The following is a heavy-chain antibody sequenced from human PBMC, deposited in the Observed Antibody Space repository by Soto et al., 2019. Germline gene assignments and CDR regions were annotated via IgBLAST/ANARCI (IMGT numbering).Heavy chain of an antibody. CDR1: GGTFSSYA. CDR2: IIPILGTA. D-gene: IGHD1-26*01. CDR3: ASDRVGATPDYNGMDV. V-gene: IGHV1-69*06. Sequence: QAQLVQSGAEVKKPGSSVKVSCKASGGTFSSYAISWVRQAPGQGLEWMGGIIPILGTANYAQKFEGRVTINADKSTRTAYSELSRLSPKDTAVYYCASDRVGATPDYNGMDVWGQGTTVTDSS. J-gene: IGHJ6*02.